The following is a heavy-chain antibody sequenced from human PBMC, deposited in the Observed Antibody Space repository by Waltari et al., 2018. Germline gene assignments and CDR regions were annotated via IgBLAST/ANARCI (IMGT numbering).Heavy chain of an antibody. J-gene: IGHJ4*02. V-gene: IGHV5-51*01. CDR2: IYPGDSDT. D-gene: IGHD2-2*01. CDR3: ARPYCSSTSCPYYFDY. CDR1: GYSFTSYW. Sequence: EVQLVQSGAEVKKPGESLKISCKGSGYSFTSYWIGWVRQMPGKGLEWMGIIYPGDSDTRYSPSFRGQVTISADKSISTAYLQWSSLKASDTAMYYCARPYCSSTSCPYYFDYWGQGTLVTVSS.